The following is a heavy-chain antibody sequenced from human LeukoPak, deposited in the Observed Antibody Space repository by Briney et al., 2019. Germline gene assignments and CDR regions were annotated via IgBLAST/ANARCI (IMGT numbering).Heavy chain of an antibody. CDR3: ARRFPDGPYWFFDL. V-gene: IGHV4-39*07. Sequence: PSETLSLTCTVSGASSCSTPYSWGWIRQSPGKGLEWIGSLYYNGNTYYNPSLKSRVTIVKDASNKQFSLKLTSVTAADTAVYYCARRFPDGPYWFFDLWGRGTTVTVSS. CDR1: GASSCSTPYS. J-gene: IGHJ2*01. CDR2: LYYNGNT. D-gene: IGHD1-14*01.